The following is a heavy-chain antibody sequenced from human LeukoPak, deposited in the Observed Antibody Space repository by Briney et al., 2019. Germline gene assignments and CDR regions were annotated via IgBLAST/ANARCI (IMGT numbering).Heavy chain of an antibody. CDR1: GGSISSGGYS. CDR2: IYHSGST. CDR3: ARHGEYSGYDFGYFDY. Sequence: PSETLSLTCAVSGGSISSGGYSWSWIRQPPGKGLEWIGYIYHSGSTNYNPSLKSRVTISVDTSKNQFSLKLSSVTAADTAVYYCARHGEYSGYDFGYFDYWGQGTLVTVSS. D-gene: IGHD5-12*01. J-gene: IGHJ4*02. V-gene: IGHV4-30-2*01.